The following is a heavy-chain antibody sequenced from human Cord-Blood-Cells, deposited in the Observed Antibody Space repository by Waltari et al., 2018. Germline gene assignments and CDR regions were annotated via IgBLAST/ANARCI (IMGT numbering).Heavy chain of an antibody. CDR1: GYTLPELF. Sequence: QVQLVQSGAEVQEPGASVKVSCKVSGYTLPELFMTWVRQAPGIRLAWMGGFDPKDGETIYAQKFQGRVTMTEETSTDTAYMELSSLRSEDTAVYYCATDRCSSTSCYERYYYGMDVWGQGTTVTVSS. D-gene: IGHD2-2*01. V-gene: IGHV1-24*01. CDR3: ATDRCSSTSCYERYYYGMDV. CDR2: FDPKDGET. J-gene: IGHJ6*02.